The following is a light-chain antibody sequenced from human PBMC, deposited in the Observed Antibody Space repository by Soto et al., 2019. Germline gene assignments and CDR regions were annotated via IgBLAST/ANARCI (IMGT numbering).Light chain of an antibody. CDR3: NSYSSSSSV. Sequence: QSALTQPASVSGSPGQSITISCTGTNSDVTVYNYVSWYQHHPGKAPKLMIYDVSNRPSGVSNRFSGSKSGNTASLTISGIQAEDEADYYCNSYSSSSSVFGTGTKLTVL. V-gene: IGLV2-14*03. CDR2: DVS. CDR1: NSDVTVYNY. J-gene: IGLJ1*01.